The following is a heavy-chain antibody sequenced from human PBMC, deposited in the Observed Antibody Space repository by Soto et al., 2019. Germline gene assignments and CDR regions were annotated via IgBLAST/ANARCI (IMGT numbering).Heavy chain of an antibody. J-gene: IGHJ5*02. CDR1: GGSVSSGNYY. D-gene: IGHD6-19*01. CDR3: ASYSSGWYAVSS. CDR2: IYYSGST. V-gene: IGHV4-61*01. Sequence: QVQLQESGPGLVKPSETLSLTCTVSGGSVSSGNYYWSWIRQPPGKGLEWIGYIYYSGSTNYNPSLKGRVTISVDKSTNQFSLKLSSVTAADTAVFYCASYSSGWYAVSSWGQGTLVTVSS.